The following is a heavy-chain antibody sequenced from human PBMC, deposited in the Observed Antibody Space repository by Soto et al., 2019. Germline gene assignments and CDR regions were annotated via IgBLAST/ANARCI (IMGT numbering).Heavy chain of an antibody. CDR1: GYTFTSYG. J-gene: IGHJ2*01. CDR3: ARVLSIAAAGYWYFDL. CDR2: ISAYNGNT. Sequence: GASVKVSCKASGYTFTSYGISWVRQAPGQGLEWMGWISAYNGNTNYAQKLQGRVTMTTDTSTSTAYMELRSLRSDDTAVYYCARVLSIAAAGYWYFDLWGRRTLVTVSS. V-gene: IGHV1-18*01. D-gene: IGHD6-13*01.